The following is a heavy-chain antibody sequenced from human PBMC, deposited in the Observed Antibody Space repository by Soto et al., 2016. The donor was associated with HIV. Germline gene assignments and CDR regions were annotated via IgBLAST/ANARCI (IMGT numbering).Heavy chain of an antibody. D-gene: IGHD2-2*01. V-gene: IGHV1-8*03. Sequence: QVQLVQSGAEVKKPGASVKVSCKTSGYTFSSYDINWVRQATGQGLEWMGWMNPNSGNTGYAQKFQGRVTITRNTSISTAYMELSSLRSEDTAVYYCARVYCSSTSCHFDYWGQGTLVTVSS. CDR2: MNPNSGNT. CDR1: GYTFSSYD. CDR3: ARVYCSSTSCHFDY. J-gene: IGHJ4*02.